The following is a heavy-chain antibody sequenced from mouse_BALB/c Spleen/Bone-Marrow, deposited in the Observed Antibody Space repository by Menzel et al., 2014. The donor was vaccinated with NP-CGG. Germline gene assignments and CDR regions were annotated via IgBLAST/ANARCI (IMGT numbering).Heavy chain of an antibody. CDR1: GFAFSSYD. CDR2: ISSGGGST. Sequence: EVMLVESGGDLVRPGGSLKLSCSASGFAFSSYDMSWVRQTPEKRLEWVAYISSGGGSTYYPDTVKGRFTISRDNAKNTLYLQMSSLKPEDTAMYYCARHRYGFDYWGQGTTLTVSS. D-gene: IGHD1-1*01. J-gene: IGHJ2*01. V-gene: IGHV5-12-1*01. CDR3: ARHRYGFDY.